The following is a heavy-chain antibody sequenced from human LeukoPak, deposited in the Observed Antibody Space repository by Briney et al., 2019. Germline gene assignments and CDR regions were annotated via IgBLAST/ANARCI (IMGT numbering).Heavy chain of an antibody. D-gene: IGHD6-6*01. J-gene: IGHJ5*02. V-gene: IGHV6-1*01. CDR3: ARISKQLGSGIDP. CDR2: TYYRSKWYN. CDR1: GDSVSSNSAA. Sequence: SQTLSLTCAISGDSVSSNSAAWNWIRQSPSRGLEWGGRTYYRSKWYNDYAVSVKSRITINPDTSKNQFSLQPNSVTPEDTAVYYCARISKQLGSGIDPWGQGTLVTVSS.